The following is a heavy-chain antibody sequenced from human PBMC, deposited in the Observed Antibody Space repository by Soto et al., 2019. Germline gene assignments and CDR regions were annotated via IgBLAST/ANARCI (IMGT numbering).Heavy chain of an antibody. CDR1: GGSFSGYY. CDR3: ARGRRSSSFKWFDP. V-gene: IGHV4-34*01. D-gene: IGHD6-6*01. Sequence: ETLSLTCAVYGGSFSGYYWSWIRQPPGKGLEWIGEINHSGSTNYNPSLKSRVTISVDTSKNQFSLKLSSVTAADTAVYYCARGRRSSSFKWFDPWGQGTLVTVSS. J-gene: IGHJ5*02. CDR2: INHSGST.